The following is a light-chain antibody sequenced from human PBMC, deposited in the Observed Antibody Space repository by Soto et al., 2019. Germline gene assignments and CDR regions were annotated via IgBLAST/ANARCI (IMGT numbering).Light chain of an antibody. Sequence: DIQMTQSPSSLSSSVGDRVTITCRASQGIRNDLGWYQQKPGKAPKRLIYAASSLQSWVPSRFSGSGSGTELTLTISSLQAEDFSTYFLLQLKGYPTTFGQGTKVEIK. CDR1: QGIRND. CDR3: LQLKGYPTT. J-gene: IGKJ1*01. V-gene: IGKV1-17*01. CDR2: AAS.